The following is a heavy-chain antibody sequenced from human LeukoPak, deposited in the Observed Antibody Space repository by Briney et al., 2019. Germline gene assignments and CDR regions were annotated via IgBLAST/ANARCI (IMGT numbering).Heavy chain of an antibody. V-gene: IGHV3-23*01. J-gene: IGHJ4*02. D-gene: IGHD3-16*01. CDR3: AKGYYDYVWGSYYFDY. Sequence: GGSLRLSCAASGFTFSSYAMSWVRQAPGKGLEWVSGINDSGGSTYYADSVKGRFTISRDNSRDTLYLQMNSLRAEDTAVYYCAKGYYDYVWGSYYFDYWGQGTLVTVSS. CDR2: INDSGGST. CDR1: GFTFSSYA.